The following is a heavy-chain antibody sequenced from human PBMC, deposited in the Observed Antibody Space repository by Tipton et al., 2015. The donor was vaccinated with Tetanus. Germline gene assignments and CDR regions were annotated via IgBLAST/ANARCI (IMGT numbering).Heavy chain of an antibody. CDR1: GGSSSSFY. V-gene: IGHV4-59*12. Sequence: TLSLTCEVSGGSSSSFYWSWIRQTPGKGLEWIGNIYYNGNTLQNPSLKSRVTISVDTSKNQFSLKLTSVTAADTAVYYCARPVKQWLVPVDSWGQGTLVTVSS. CDR3: ARPVKQWLVPVDS. D-gene: IGHD6-19*01. J-gene: IGHJ4*02. CDR2: IYYNGNT.